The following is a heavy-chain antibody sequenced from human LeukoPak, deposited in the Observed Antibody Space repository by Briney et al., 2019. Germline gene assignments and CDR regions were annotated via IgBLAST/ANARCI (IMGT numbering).Heavy chain of an antibody. J-gene: IGHJ4*02. V-gene: IGHV3-21*01. Sequence: GGSLRLSCAASGFTFSTHGMHWVRQAPGKGLEWVAAISTTSGNIYYADSVKGRFTISRDNAKNSLYLQMNSLRVEDTALYYCARRAPSHDFDDWGQGTLVTVSS. CDR3: ARRAPSHDFDD. CDR1: GFTFSTHG. CDR2: ISTTSGNI.